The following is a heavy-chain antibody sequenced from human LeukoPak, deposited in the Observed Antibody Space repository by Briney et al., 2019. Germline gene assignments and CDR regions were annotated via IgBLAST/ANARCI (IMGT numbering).Heavy chain of an antibody. V-gene: IGHV3-53*01. CDR1: GFTVSSSY. D-gene: IGHD2-2*02. J-gene: IGHJ6*04. CDR3: ARVLSPGYCSSTSCYNSYYYGMDV. CDR2: IYSGGST. Sequence: GGSLRLSCAASGFTVSSSYMSWVRQAPGKGLEWVSVIYSGGSTYYADSVKGRFTISRDNSKNTLYLQMNSLRAEDTAVYYCARVLSPGYCSSTSCYNSYYYGMDVWGKGTTVTVSS.